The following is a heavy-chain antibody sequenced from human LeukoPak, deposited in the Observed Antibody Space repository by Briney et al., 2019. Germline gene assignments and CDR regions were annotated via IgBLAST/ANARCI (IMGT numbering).Heavy chain of an antibody. CDR3: ATVDYGGQRGWDY. D-gene: IGHD4-23*01. CDR1: GYTFSDYY. CDR2: VDPEDGET. V-gene: IGHV1-69-2*01. Sequence: ASVKISCKVSGYTFSDYYMHRVQQAPGKGLEWMGLVDPEDGETIYAEKFQGRVTITADTSTDTAYMELSSLRSEDTAVYYCATVDYGGQRGWDYWGQGTLVAVSS. J-gene: IGHJ4*02.